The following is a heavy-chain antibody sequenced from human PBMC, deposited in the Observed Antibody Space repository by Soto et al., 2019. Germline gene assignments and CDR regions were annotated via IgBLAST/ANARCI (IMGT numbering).Heavy chain of an antibody. Sequence: GGSLRLSCAASGFTFSTYAMNWVRQAPGKGLGWVSAISGGGGSTYYADSVKGRFTVSRDNSKNTLYLQMNSLRAEDTAVYYCAKDSVLLWFGEFLFDYWGQGTLVTVSS. D-gene: IGHD3-10*01. J-gene: IGHJ4*02. CDR1: GFTFSTYA. CDR2: ISGGGGST. V-gene: IGHV3-23*01. CDR3: AKDSVLLWFGEFLFDY.